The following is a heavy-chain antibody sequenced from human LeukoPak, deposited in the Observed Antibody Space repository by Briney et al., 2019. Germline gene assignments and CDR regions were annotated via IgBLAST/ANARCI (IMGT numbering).Heavy chain of an antibody. CDR1: GYTFTSYD. V-gene: IGHV1-8*01. CDR2: MNPNSGNT. Sequence: ASVKVSCKASGYTFTSYDINWVRQATGQGLEWMGWMNPNSGNTGYAQKFQGRVTMTTDTSTSTAYMELRSLRSDDTAVYYCARVAWGTAMVTGEPDYWGQGTLVTVSS. CDR3: ARVAWGTAMVTGEPDY. J-gene: IGHJ4*02. D-gene: IGHD5-18*01.